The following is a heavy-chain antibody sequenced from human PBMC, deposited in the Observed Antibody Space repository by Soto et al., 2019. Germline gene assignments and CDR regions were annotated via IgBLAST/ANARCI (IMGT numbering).Heavy chain of an antibody. D-gene: IGHD3-3*01. Sequence: GGSLRLSCAASGFTVSSNYMSWVRQAPGKGLEWVSVIYSGGSTYYADSVKGRFTISRDNSKNTLYLQMNSLRAEDTAVYYCARDLYDFWSGYDYYYYYGMDVWGQGTTVTVSS. J-gene: IGHJ6*02. CDR2: IYSGGST. V-gene: IGHV3-53*01. CDR1: GFTVSSNY. CDR3: ARDLYDFWSGYDYYYYYGMDV.